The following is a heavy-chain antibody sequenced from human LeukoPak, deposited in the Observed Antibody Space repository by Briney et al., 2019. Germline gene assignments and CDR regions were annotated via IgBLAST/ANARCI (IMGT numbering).Heavy chain of an antibody. CDR3: ARTIVGAPPGYYYYGMDV. D-gene: IGHD1-26*01. Sequence: SVKVSCKASGGTFSSYAISWVRQAPGQGLEWMGGIIPIFGTANYAQKFQGRVTITTDESTSTAYVELSSLRSEDTAVYYCARTIVGAPPGYYYYGMDVWGQGTTVTVSS. CDR1: GGTFSSYA. CDR2: IIPIFGTA. V-gene: IGHV1-69*05. J-gene: IGHJ6*02.